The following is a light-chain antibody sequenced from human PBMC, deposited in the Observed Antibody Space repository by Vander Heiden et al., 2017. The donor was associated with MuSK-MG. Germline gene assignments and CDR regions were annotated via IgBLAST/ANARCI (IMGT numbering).Light chain of an antibody. CDR3: QQDDPSPVT. CDR1: QSVLYSSNNKNS. V-gene: IGKV4-1*01. CDR2: WTS. Sequence: DIVMTQSPDSLAVSLGERATINCKSSQSVLYSSNNKNSVAWYQQKPGQPPNLLIYWTSTRESGVPDRFSGSGSGTDFTLTISSLQAEDVAVYYCQQDDPSPVTFGQGTKVEIK. J-gene: IGKJ1*01.